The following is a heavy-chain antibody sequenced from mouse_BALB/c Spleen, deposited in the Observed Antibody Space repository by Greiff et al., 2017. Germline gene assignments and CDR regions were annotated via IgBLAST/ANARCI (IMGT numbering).Heavy chain of an antibody. CDR2: ISSGSSTI. D-gene: IGHD2-1*01. CDR3: ARSLYGNCDD. CDR1: GFTFSSFG. V-gene: IGHV5-17*02. Sequence: EVMLVESGGGLVQPGGSRKLSCAASGFTFSSFGMHWVRQAPEKGLEWVAYISSGSSTIYYADTVKGRFTISRDNPKNTLFLQMTSLRSEDTAMYYCARSLYGNCDDWGQGTTRTVSS. J-gene: IGHJ2*01.